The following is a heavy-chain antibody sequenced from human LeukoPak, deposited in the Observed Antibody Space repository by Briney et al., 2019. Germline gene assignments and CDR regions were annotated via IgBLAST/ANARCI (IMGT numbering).Heavy chain of an antibody. CDR2: IKSKTDGGTT. V-gene: IGHV3-15*01. D-gene: IGHD3-22*01. CDR3: TTFYLGDYYDSSGYTFDY. CDR1: GFTFSNAW. Sequence: GGSLRLSCAASGFTFSNAWMSWVRQAPGKGLEWVGRIKSKTDGGTTDYAAPVKGRFTISRDDSKNTLYLQMNSLKTEDTAVYYCTTFYLGDYYDSSGYTFDYWGQGTLVTVSS. J-gene: IGHJ4*02.